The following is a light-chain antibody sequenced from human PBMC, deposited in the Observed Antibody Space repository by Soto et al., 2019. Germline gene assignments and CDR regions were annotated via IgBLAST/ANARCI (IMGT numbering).Light chain of an antibody. Sequence: GSLSLSPGERATLSCRASQSVSSSYLAWYQQKPGQAPRLLIYGASSRATGIPDRFSGSGSGTDFTLTISRLEPEDFAVYYCQQYGSSPRTFGQGTKVDIK. CDR2: GAS. V-gene: IGKV3-20*01. CDR3: QQYGSSPRT. J-gene: IGKJ1*01. CDR1: QSVSSSY.